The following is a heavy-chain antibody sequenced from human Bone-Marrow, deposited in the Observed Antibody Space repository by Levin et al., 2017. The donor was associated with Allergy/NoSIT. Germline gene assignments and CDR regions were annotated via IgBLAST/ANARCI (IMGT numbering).Heavy chain of an antibody. Sequence: GGSLRLSCQASGYSFTSFWFGWVRQRPGKGLEWMGLIFPSDSDTRVSPSFQGQIIMSVDKSISTAYLQWSSLKASDTAMSYCARRDSDGSNSFDRRGQGTLVTVSP. CDR1: GYSFTSFW. V-gene: IGHV5-51*01. CDR3: ARRDSDGSNSFDR. D-gene: IGHD2-21*01. CDR2: IFPSDSDT. J-gene: IGHJ4*02.